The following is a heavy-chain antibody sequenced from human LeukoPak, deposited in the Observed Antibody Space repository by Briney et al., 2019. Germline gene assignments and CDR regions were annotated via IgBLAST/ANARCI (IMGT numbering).Heavy chain of an antibody. V-gene: IGHV3-30*02. CDR3: ARDLAPPSVAGKEAGDAFDI. Sequence: GGPLRLSCAASGFTFSSYGMHWVRQAPGKGLEWVAFIRYDGSNKKYSDSVKGRFTVSRDTSKNTLYLQMNSLRAEDTAVYYCARDLAPPSVAGKEAGDAFDIWGQGTMVTVSS. D-gene: IGHD6-19*01. CDR1: GFTFSSYG. J-gene: IGHJ3*02. CDR2: IRYDGSNK.